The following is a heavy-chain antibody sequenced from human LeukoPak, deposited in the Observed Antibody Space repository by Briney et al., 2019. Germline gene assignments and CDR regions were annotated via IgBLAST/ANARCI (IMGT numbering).Heavy chain of an antibody. CDR1: GYTFTGYY. D-gene: IGHD6-13*01. V-gene: IGHV1-2*02. Sequence: ASVKVSCKASGYTFTGYYMHWVRQAPGQGLEWMGWINPNSGGTNYAQKFQGRVTMTRDTSISTAYMELSRLRSDDTAVYYCARDNFVSGYGSSSTWFDPWGQGTLVTVSS. CDR3: ARDNFVSGYGSSSTWFDP. CDR2: INPNSGGT. J-gene: IGHJ5*02.